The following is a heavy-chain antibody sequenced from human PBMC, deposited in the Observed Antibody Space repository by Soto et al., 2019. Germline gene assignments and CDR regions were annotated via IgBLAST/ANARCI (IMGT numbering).Heavy chain of an antibody. D-gene: IGHD4-17*01. J-gene: IGHJ6*02. CDR2: ISSSSSYI. CDR3: ARGADYLYYYYGMDV. CDR1: GFTFSSYS. V-gene: IGHV3-21*01. Sequence: EVQLVESGGGLVKPGGSLRLSCAASGFTFSSYSMNWVRQAPGKGLEWVSSISSSSSYIYYADSVKGRFTISRDNAKNSLYLQMNSLTAEDTAVYYCARGADYLYYYYGMDVWGQGTTVTVSS.